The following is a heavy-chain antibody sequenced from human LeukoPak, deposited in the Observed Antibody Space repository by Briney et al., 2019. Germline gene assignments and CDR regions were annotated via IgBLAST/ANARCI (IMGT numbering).Heavy chain of an antibody. CDR2: IYSDGGTT. J-gene: IGHJ4*02. CDR3: ARDRYSGSYHHFDY. Sequence: GGSLRLSCTASGFTFSGYWMHWVRQAPGKGLVWVSRIYSDGGTTVYADSVKGRFTISRDNAKNTLYLQMNSLRAEDTAVYYCARDRYSGSYHHFDYWGQGTLVTVSS. CDR1: GFTFSGYW. V-gene: IGHV3-74*01. D-gene: IGHD1-26*01.